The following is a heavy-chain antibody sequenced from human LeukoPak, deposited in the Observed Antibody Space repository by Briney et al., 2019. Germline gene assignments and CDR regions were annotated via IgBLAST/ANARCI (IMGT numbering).Heavy chain of an antibody. J-gene: IGHJ6*03. CDR1: GFTFSTYS. Sequence: GGSLRLSCAASGFTFSTYSMNWVRQAPGKGLEWVSSISNIITYIYYADSVKGRFTISRDNAKNSLYLQMNNLRAEDTAVYYCARVLSSSSYYYYYMDVWGKGITVTVSS. V-gene: IGHV3-21*01. D-gene: IGHD6-6*01. CDR3: ARVLSSSSYYYYYMDV. CDR2: ISNIITYI.